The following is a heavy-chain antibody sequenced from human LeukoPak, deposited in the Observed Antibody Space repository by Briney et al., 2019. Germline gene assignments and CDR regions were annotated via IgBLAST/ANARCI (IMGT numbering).Heavy chain of an antibody. CDR3: RHDSHIPF. CDR2: ISDSARST. CDR1: GFTFNNYA. V-gene: IGHV3-23*01. Sequence: GGSLRLSCAASGFTFNNYAMSWVRQPPGKGLEWVSGISDSARSTYYADSVKGRFTISRDNSKDTVYLQMNNLRAADTAFFCVRHDSHIPFWGQGSLVTVSS. D-gene: IGHD2/OR15-2a*01. J-gene: IGHJ1*01.